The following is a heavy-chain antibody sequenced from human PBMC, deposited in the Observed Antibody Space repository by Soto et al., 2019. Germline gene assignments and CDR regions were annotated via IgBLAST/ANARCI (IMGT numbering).Heavy chain of an antibody. Sequence: QVQLVQSGAEVKKPGSTVKVSCKASGGTFNSYAFSWERQAPGQGLEWVGGIIPMFGTVNYAQKFQGRVTITAEKSTSTAYMELSSLRSDDTAVYYCARVPGTNYYYGMDVWGQGTTVTVFS. D-gene: IGHD1-1*01. CDR1: GGTFNSYA. CDR3: ARVPGTNYYYGMDV. CDR2: IIPMFGTV. J-gene: IGHJ6*02. V-gene: IGHV1-69*06.